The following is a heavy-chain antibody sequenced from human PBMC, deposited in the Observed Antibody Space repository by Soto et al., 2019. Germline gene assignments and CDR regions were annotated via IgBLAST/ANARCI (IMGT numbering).Heavy chain of an antibody. CDR3: ARTSSLCSSTSCYVNFDY. J-gene: IGHJ4*02. CDR2: IDWDDDK. D-gene: IGHD2-2*01. CDR1: GFSLSTSGMC. V-gene: IGHV2-70*01. Sequence: SGPTLVNPTQTLTLTCTFSGFSLSTSGMCVSWIRQPPGKALEWLALIDWDDDKYYSTSLKTRLTISKDTSKNQVVLTMTNMDPVDTATYYCARTSSLCSSTSCYVNFDYWGQGTLVTVSS.